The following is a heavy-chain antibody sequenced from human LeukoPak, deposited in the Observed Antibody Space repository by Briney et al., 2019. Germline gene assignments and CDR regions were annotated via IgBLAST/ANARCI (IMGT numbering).Heavy chain of an antibody. CDR1: GYTFTSYG. CDR3: ARDDPFGALAYCGGDCRLSYYYYYMDV. J-gene: IGHJ6*03. CDR2: ISAYNGNT. V-gene: IGHV1-18*01. D-gene: IGHD2-21*01. Sequence: GASVKVSCKASGYTFTSYGISWVRQAPGQGLEWMGWISAYNGNTNYAQKLQGRVTMTTDTSTSTAYMELRSLRSDDTAVYYCARDDPFGALAYCGGDCRLSYYYYYMDVWGKGTTVTVSS.